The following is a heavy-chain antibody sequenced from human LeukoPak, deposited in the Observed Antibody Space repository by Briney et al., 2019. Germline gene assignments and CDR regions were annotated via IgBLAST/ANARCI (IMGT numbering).Heavy chain of an antibody. CDR3: AREGDLNDY. Sequence: SETLSLTCTVSGGSISSGSYYWSWIRQPAGKGLEWIGRIYTSGSTNYNPSLKSRVTMSVDTSKNQFSLKLSSVTAADTAVYYCAREGDLNDYWGQGTLVTVSS. CDR1: GGSISSGSYY. CDR2: IYTSGST. D-gene: IGHD3-16*01. J-gene: IGHJ4*02. V-gene: IGHV4-61*02.